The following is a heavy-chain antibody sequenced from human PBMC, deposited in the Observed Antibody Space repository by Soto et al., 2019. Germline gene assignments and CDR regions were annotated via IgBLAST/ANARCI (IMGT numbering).Heavy chain of an antibody. Sequence: SETLSLTCAVYGGSFSGYYWSWIRQPPGKGLEWIGEINHSGSTNYNPSLKSRVTISVDTSKNQFSLKLSSVTAADTAVYYCARAGLFAAGPFDYWGQGTLVTVSS. V-gene: IGHV4-34*01. CDR2: INHSGST. D-gene: IGHD6-13*01. CDR3: ARAGLFAAGPFDY. J-gene: IGHJ4*02. CDR1: GGSFSGYY.